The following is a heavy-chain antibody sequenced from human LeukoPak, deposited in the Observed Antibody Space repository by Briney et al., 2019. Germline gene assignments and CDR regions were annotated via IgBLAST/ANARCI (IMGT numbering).Heavy chain of an antibody. CDR2: ISYDGSNK. Sequence: GRSVRLSRAASGFTFSSYAMHWVRQAPGKGLEWVAVISYDGSNKYYADSVKGRFTISRDNSKNTLYLQMNSLRAEDTAVYYCARGSPPITKYYYDSSGYYTALGFDYWGQGTLVTISS. V-gene: IGHV3-30*01. CDR3: ARGSPPITKYYYDSSGYYTALGFDY. D-gene: IGHD3-22*01. CDR1: GFTFSSYA. J-gene: IGHJ4*02.